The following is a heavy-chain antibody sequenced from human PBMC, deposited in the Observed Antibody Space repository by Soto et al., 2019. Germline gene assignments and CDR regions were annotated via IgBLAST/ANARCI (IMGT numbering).Heavy chain of an antibody. D-gene: IGHD3-9*01. CDR1: GGSISSGDYY. Sequence: PSETLSLTCTVSGGSISSGDYYWSWIRQPPGKGLEWIGYIYYSGSTYYNPSLKSRVTISVDTSKNQFSLKLSSVTAADTAVYYCARTYYDILTGYNWFDPWGQGTLVTVSS. CDR2: IYYSGST. J-gene: IGHJ5*02. CDR3: ARTYYDILTGYNWFDP. V-gene: IGHV4-30-4*01.